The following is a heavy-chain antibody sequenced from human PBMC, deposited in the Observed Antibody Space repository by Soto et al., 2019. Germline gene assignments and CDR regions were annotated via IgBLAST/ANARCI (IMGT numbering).Heavy chain of an antibody. CDR2: ISYDGSDK. J-gene: IGHJ4*02. V-gene: IGHV3-30*18. CDR1: GFIFSTYG. D-gene: IGHD1-1*01. CDR3: AKDNEGGTSSTEAIDY. Sequence: QVQLVESGGGVVQPGRSLTLSCAASGFIFSTYGMHWVRQAPGKGLEWVAVISYDGSDKYYADSVKGRFTISRDKSKKPVHLQMNSLRAADKALYYCAKDNEGGTSSTEAIDYWGQGTLVTVFS.